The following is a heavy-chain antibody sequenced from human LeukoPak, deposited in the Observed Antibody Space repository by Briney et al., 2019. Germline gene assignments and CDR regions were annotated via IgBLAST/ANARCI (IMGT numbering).Heavy chain of an antibody. CDR2: ISGSGGTT. J-gene: IGHJ4*02. V-gene: IGHV3-23*01. Sequence: GGALRLSCAASGFTFSSYAMSWVRQAPGRGLEWVSAISGSGGTTYYADSVKGRFTISRDNSKNTLYLQMNILRAEDTAVYYCAKESDDILTTYYSANSFDYWGQGTLVTVSS. CDR1: GFTFSSYA. D-gene: IGHD3-9*01. CDR3: AKESDDILTTYYSANSFDY.